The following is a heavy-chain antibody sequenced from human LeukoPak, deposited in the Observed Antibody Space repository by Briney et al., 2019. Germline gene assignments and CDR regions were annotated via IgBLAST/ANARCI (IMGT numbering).Heavy chain of an antibody. CDR1: GFIFSNYG. Sequence: GGSLRHSCAASGFIFSNYGMHWVRQAPGKGLEWVALIWYDGKTKFYADSVKGRFTISRDNSGNTLFLQMSSLRVEDTAIYYCAREWGRIAVAGGPGYWGQGALVTVSS. CDR3: AREWGRIAVAGGPGY. J-gene: IGHJ4*02. D-gene: IGHD6-19*01. CDR2: IWYDGKTK. V-gene: IGHV3-33*01.